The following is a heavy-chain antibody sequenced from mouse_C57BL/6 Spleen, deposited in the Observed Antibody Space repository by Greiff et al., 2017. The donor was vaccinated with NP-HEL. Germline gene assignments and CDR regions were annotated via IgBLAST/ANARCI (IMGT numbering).Heavy chain of an antibody. CDR1: GFTFSDYY. CDR2: ISNGGGST. V-gene: IGHV5-12*01. CDR3: ARPSYPTWCAY. J-gene: IGHJ3*01. Sequence: EVQLVESGGGLVQPGGSLKLSCAASGFTFSDYYMYWVRQTPEKRLEWVAYISNGGGSTYYPDTVKGRFTISRDNAKNTLYLQMSRLKSEDTAMYYCARPSYPTWCAYWGQGTLVTVSA.